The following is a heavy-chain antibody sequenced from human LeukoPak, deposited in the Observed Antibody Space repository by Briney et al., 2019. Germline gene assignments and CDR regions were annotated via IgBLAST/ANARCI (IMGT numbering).Heavy chain of an antibody. V-gene: IGHV3-7*01. D-gene: IGHD3-9*01. CDR2: IKQDGSEK. CDR3: ARTRLGLDY. CDR1: GFTFSSYG. J-gene: IGHJ4*02. Sequence: GGSLRLSCAASGFTFSSYGMHWVRQAPGKGLEWVANIKQDGSEKYYVDSVKGRFTISRDNAKNSLYLQMNSLRAGDTAVYYCARTRLGLDYWGQGTLVTVSS.